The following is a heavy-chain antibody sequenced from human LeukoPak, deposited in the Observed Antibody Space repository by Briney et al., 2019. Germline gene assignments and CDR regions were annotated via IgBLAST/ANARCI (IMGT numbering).Heavy chain of an antibody. J-gene: IGHJ5*02. Sequence: GESLKISCKGSGYSFTTYWIGWVRQMPGKGLEWMGIIYPGDSDTRYNPSFQGQVTISADKSISTAYLQWSSLKASDTAMYYCARLGGPYYYDSSGVGWFDPWGQGTLVTVSS. CDR1: GYSFTTYW. CDR3: ARLGGPYYYDSSGVGWFDP. CDR2: IYPGDSDT. D-gene: IGHD3-22*01. V-gene: IGHV5-51*01.